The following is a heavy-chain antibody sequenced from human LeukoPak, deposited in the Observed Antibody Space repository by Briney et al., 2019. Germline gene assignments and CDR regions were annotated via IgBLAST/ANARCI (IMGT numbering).Heavy chain of an antibody. V-gene: IGHV3-23*01. CDR1: GFTFSSYA. J-gene: IGHJ5*02. D-gene: IGHD3-10*01. CDR2: ISGSATVA. Sequence: GGSLRLSCTASGFTFSSYAMTWVRQAPGKGLEWVSAISGSATVAYHADSVKGRFTISRDNSKSTLYLQMNSLRAEDTALYYCAREYYYGSGSYSPWGQGILVTVSS. CDR3: AREYYYGSGSYSP.